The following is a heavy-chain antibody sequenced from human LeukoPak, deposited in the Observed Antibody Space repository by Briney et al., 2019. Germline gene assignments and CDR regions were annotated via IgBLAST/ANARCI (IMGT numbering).Heavy chain of an antibody. J-gene: IGHJ4*02. D-gene: IGHD2-2*01. V-gene: IGHV3-23*01. CDR3: AKSREAVVPAHFDY. CDR2: ISGSGGST. CDR1: GFTFSSYA. Sequence: GGSLRLSRAASGFTFSSYAMSWVRQAPGKGLEWVSAISGSGGSTYYADSVKGRFTISRDNSKNTLYLQMNSLRAEDTAVYYRAKSREAVVPAHFDYWGQGTLVTVSS.